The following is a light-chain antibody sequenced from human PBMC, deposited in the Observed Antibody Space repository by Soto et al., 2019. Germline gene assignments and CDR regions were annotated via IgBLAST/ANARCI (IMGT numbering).Light chain of an antibody. CDR3: YSYRSGNAHV. CDR1: SSDVGGYNR. J-gene: IGLJ1*01. V-gene: IGLV2-14*01. Sequence: QSVLTQPASVSGSPGQSITISCTGTSSDVGGYNRVSWYQQHPDKAPKLIIYEVTNRPSGISNRFSGSKSGDTASLTISGLQAEDEAAYYCYSYRSGNAHVFRNGTKVTVL. CDR2: EVT.